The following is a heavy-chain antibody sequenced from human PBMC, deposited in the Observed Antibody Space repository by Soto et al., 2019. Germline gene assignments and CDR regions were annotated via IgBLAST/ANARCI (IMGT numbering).Heavy chain of an antibody. CDR3: AKEVAYTVTYDY. D-gene: IGHD4-17*01. J-gene: IGHJ4*02. CDR1: GFTFSSYS. CDR2: ISSSSSTT. Sequence: PGGSLRLSCAASGFTFSSYSMNWVRQAPGKGLEWVSYISSSSSTTYYADSVKGRFTISRDNSKNTLYLQMNSLRAEDTAVYYCAKEVAYTVTYDYWGQGTLVTVSS. V-gene: IGHV3-48*01.